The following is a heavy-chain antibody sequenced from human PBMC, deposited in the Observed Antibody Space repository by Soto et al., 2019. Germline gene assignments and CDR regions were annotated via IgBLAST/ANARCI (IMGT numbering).Heavy chain of an antibody. V-gene: IGHV3-43*01. Sequence: ASLRLSCIASGFAFEDYTMHWVRQAPGKGLECVSRISYDGDLTYYADSVRGRFTMSRDNSKNSLYLLVNGLTSDDTAVYYCAKDEGYHFDHWGQGTLV. D-gene: IGHD5-18*01. CDR3: AKDEGYHFDH. CDR1: GFAFEDYT. CDR2: ISYDGDLT. J-gene: IGHJ4*02.